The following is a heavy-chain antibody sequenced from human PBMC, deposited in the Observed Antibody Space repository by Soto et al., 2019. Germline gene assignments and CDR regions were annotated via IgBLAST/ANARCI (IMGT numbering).Heavy chain of an antibody. J-gene: IGHJ5*02. Sequence: QVQLQESGPGLVKPSETLSLTCTVSGGSISSYYWSWIRQPPGKGLEWIGYIYYSGSTNYNPSLKSRVAISVDTSKNQFSLKLSSVNAADTAVYYCAREEFEYSSSSTWFDPWGPGTLVTVSS. CDR3: AREEFEYSSSSTWFDP. CDR2: IYYSGST. D-gene: IGHD6-6*01. CDR1: GGSISSYY. V-gene: IGHV4-59*01.